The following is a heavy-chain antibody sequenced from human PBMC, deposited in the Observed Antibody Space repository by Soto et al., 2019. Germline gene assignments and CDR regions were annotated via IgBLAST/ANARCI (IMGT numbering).Heavy chain of an antibody. CDR1: GYTFTSYG. V-gene: IGHV1-18*01. Sequence: QVQLVQSGAEVKKPGASVKVSCKASGYTFTSYGISWVRQSPGQGLERMGWISAYNGNTNYPQKLQGRVPMTTETSTRTASLELRSLRSHDTAVYYCASDSPPVDSWGQGTLVTVSS. J-gene: IGHJ4*02. CDR2: ISAYNGNT. CDR3: ASDSPPVDS.